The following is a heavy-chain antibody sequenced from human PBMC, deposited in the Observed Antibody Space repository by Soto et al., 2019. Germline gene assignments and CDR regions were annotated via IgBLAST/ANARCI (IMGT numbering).Heavy chain of an antibody. J-gene: IGHJ1*01. CDR2: ISGSGGGT. Sequence: GGSLRLSCAASGFTFNIYAMSWVRQAPGKGLEWVSAISGSGGGTYYADSVEGRFTISRDNSNNTLYLQMSSLRAEDTAVYYCAKCGYDSSGRLLRYFXHWGQGT. V-gene: IGHV3-23*01. CDR3: AKCGYDSSGRLLRYFXH. D-gene: IGHD3-22*01. CDR1: GFTFNIYA.